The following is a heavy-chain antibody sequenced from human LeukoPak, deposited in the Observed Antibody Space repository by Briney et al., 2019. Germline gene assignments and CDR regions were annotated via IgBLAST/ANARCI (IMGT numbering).Heavy chain of an antibody. Sequence: GGSLRLSCAASGFTFSSYAMHWVRQAPGKGLEGVAVISYDGSNKYYADSVKGRFTISRDNSKNTLYLQMNSLRAEDTAVYYCARDWSIAARRGRQYYFDYWGQGTLVTVSS. D-gene: IGHD6-6*01. CDR2: ISYDGSNK. V-gene: IGHV3-30-3*01. CDR1: GFTFSSYA. J-gene: IGHJ4*02. CDR3: ARDWSIAARRGRQYYFDY.